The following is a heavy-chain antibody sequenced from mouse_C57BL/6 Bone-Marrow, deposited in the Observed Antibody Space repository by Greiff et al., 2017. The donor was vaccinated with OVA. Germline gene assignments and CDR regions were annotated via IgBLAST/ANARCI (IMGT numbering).Heavy chain of an antibody. CDR2: ISYDGSN. D-gene: IGHD1-1*01. CDR1: GYSITSGYY. Sequence: VQLVESGPGLVKPSQSLSLTCSVTGYSITSGYYWNWLRQFPGNKLEWMGYISYDGSNNYNPSLKNRISITRDTSKNQFFLKLNSVTTEDTATYYCASVITTVVAPFDYWGQGTTLTVSS. J-gene: IGHJ2*01. CDR3: ASVITTVVAPFDY. V-gene: IGHV3-6*01.